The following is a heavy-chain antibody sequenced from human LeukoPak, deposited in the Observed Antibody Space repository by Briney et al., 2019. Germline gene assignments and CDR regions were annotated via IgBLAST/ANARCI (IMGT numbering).Heavy chain of an antibody. V-gene: IGHV4-61*01. CDR3: ARDMGAPDYGSYSVDY. Sequence: KPSETLSLTCTVSGGSVSSGSYYWSWIRQPPGRGLEWIAYIHYSGSAAYNPSLKSRVTISRDMSTNQFSLKMTSVTAAGTAVYFCARDMGAPDYGSYSVDYWGQGTLVTVSS. CDR1: GGSVSSGSYY. J-gene: IGHJ4*02. D-gene: IGHD4-23*01. CDR2: IHYSGSA.